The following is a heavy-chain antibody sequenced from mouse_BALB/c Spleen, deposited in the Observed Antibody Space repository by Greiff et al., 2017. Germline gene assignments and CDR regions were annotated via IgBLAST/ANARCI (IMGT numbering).Heavy chain of an antibody. CDR3: ARYPYYGLYFDV. Sequence: EVKLMESGPSLVKPSQTLSLTCSVTGDSITSGYWNWIRKFPGNKLEYMGYISYSGSTYYNPSLKSRISITRDTSKNQYYLQLNSVTTEDTATYYCARYPYYGLYFDVWGAGTTVTVSS. CDR1: GDSITSGY. V-gene: IGHV3-8*02. D-gene: IGHD2-10*01. CDR2: ISYSGST. J-gene: IGHJ1*01.